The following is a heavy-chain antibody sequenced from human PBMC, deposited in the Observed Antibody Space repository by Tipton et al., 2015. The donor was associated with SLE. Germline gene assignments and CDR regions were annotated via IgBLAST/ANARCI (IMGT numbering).Heavy chain of an antibody. CDR3: ARVGSRYGADAFDI. CDR2: ITAYTVNT. Sequence: QVQLVQSGAEVKKPGASVKVSCKASGYTFSNFGISWVRQAPGQGLEWMGWITAYTVNTNSAQKLQGRVTVTSDTATRTAYMELRGLRYDDTAIYYCARVGSRYGADAFDIWGQGTMVTVSS. D-gene: IGHD5-12*01. V-gene: IGHV1-18*01. J-gene: IGHJ3*02. CDR1: GYTFSNFG.